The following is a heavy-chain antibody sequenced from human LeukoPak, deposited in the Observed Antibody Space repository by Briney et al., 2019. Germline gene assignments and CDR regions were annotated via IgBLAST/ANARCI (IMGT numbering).Heavy chain of an antibody. CDR3: ARRPDSGFDFWSASGTFTM. CDR2: MYYSGST. Sequence: PSETLSLTCTVAGGSMSRSSYYWGWIRQPPGKGLEWIGSMYYSGSTYYNPSLQSRATISVDTSRNQFSLKVTSVTPPHTAVYYSARRPDSGFDFWSASGTFTMCGQGTMVTASS. J-gene: IGHJ3*02. CDR1: GGSMSRSSYY. V-gene: IGHV4-39*01. D-gene: IGHD3-3*01.